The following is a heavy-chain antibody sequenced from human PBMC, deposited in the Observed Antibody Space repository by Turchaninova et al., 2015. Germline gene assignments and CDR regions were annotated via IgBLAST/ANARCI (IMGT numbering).Heavy chain of an antibody. CDR3: ARAPGVSYYGSGSFGDYYYGMDV. CDR1: GGPISSSKW. D-gene: IGHD3-10*01. J-gene: IGHJ6*02. Sequence: QVQLQESGPGLVKPSGTLSPPRAGPGGPISSSKWWGWVPQPPGKGLEWIGEILHSGSTHYNPSLKSRVTISVDKSKNQFSLKLSSVTAADTAVYYCARAPGVSYYGSGSFGDYYYGMDVWGQGTTVTVSS. CDR2: ILHSGST. V-gene: IGHV4-4*02.